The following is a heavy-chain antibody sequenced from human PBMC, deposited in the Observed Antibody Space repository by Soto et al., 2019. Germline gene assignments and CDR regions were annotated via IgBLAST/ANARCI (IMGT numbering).Heavy chain of an antibody. J-gene: IGHJ5*02. CDR3: ARGEGDTAPFDP. Sequence: QVQLVQSGAEVKKPGASVKVSCKASGYTFTGYYMHWVRQAPGQGLEWMGWINPNSGNTKYVQKSQGRVIMTRDPAISTAYIELSRLTSDDTAVYYCARGEGDTAPFDPWGQGTLVTVSS. CDR1: GYTFTGYY. CDR2: INPNSGNT. V-gene: IGHV1-2*02. D-gene: IGHD5-18*01.